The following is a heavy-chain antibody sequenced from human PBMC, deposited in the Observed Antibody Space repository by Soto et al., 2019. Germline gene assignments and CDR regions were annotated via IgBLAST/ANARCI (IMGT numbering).Heavy chain of an antibody. V-gene: IGHV4-61*01. Sequence: PSETLSLTCTVSGGSVSSGSYYWSWIRQPPGKGLEWIGDIYYSGSTNYNPSLKSRVTISVDTSKNQFSLKLSSVTAADTAVYYCARQRINNYYMDVWGKGTTVTVSS. J-gene: IGHJ6*03. D-gene: IGHD2-15*01. CDR3: ARQRINNYYMDV. CDR1: GGSVSSGSYY. CDR2: IYYSGST.